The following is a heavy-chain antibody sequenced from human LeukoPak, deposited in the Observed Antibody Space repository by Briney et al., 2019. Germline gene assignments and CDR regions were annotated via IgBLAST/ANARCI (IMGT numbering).Heavy chain of an antibody. CDR3: ARARSGAVARNYNWFDP. Sequence: ASVKVSCKASGGTFSSYAISWVRQAPGQGLEWMGWISTYNGNTNYAQNLQGRVTMTTDTSTSTAHMELRSLTSDDTAVYYCARARSGAVARNYNWFDPWGQGTLVTVSS. CDR2: ISTYNGNT. D-gene: IGHD6-19*01. V-gene: IGHV1-18*01. J-gene: IGHJ5*02. CDR1: GGTFSSYA.